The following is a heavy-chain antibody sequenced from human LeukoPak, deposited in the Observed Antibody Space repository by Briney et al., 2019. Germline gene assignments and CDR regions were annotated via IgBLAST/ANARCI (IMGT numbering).Heavy chain of an antibody. CDR3: ARDQEGFDY. CDR2: IYPRDGST. Sequence: ASVKVSCKASGYTFTSDYIHWVRQAPGQGLEWMGMIYPRDGSTSYAQKFQGRVTVTRDTSTSTVHMELSGLRSEDTAVYYCARDQEGFDYWGQGTLVTVSS. CDR1: GYTFTSDY. V-gene: IGHV1-46*01. J-gene: IGHJ4*02.